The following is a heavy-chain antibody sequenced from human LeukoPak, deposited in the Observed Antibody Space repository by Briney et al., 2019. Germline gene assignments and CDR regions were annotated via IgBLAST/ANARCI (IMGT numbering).Heavy chain of an antibody. V-gene: IGHV3-23*01. J-gene: IGHJ4*02. CDR2: ITGSGGTT. Sequence: GGSLRLSCAASGFTFTSYAMSWVRQAQGKGLEWVSTITGSGGTTYYADSVKGRFTISRDNSKNTLYLQMTSLTAEDTAVYYCAKDLKVTYAPPYFDYWGQGTLVTVSS. CDR3: AKDLKVTYAPPYFDY. D-gene: IGHD2-21*02. CDR1: GFTFTSYA.